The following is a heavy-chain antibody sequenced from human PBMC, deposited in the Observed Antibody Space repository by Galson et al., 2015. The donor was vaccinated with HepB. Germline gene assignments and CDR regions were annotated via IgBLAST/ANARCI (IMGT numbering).Heavy chain of an antibody. J-gene: IGHJ4*02. CDR2: INEDGSAK. CDR3: ASGVNGACNY. D-gene: IGHD5/OR15-5a*01. CDR1: GFTFSSYW. V-gene: IGHV3-7*03. Sequence: SLRLSCAASGFTFSSYWMNWVRQAPGKGLEWVANINEDGSAKYYADSVKGRFTISRDNARNSLFLQVSSLRGEDTAIYYCASGVNGACNYWGQGALVTVSS.